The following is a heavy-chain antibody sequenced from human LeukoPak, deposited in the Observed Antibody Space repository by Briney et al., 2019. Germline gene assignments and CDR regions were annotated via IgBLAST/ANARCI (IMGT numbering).Heavy chain of an antibody. Sequence: PSQTLSLTCTVSGGSISSGGYYWRWIRQHPGKGLEWIGYIYYSGSTYYNPSLKSRVTISVDTSENQFSLKRSSVTAADTAVYYCARLYCSSTSCPFDCWGQGTLVTVSS. CDR1: GGSISSGGYY. D-gene: IGHD2-2*01. V-gene: IGHV4-31*03. CDR2: IYYSGST. J-gene: IGHJ4*02. CDR3: ARLYCSSTSCPFDC.